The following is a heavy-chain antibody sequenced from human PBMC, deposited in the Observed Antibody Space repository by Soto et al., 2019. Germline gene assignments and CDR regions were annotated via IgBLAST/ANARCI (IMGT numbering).Heavy chain of an antibody. D-gene: IGHD2-2*01. Sequence: QVQLVESGGGVVQPGRSLRLSCAASGFTFNIYPIHWVRQAPGKGLEWVAVISYEGSNKYYADSVKGRFTISRDNSKNTLYLQMNSLRAEDTAVYYCARRRSGTSCWFDYWGQGSLVTVSS. V-gene: IGHV3-30-3*01. CDR1: GFTFNIYP. CDR2: ISYEGSNK. J-gene: IGHJ4*02. CDR3: ARRRSGTSCWFDY.